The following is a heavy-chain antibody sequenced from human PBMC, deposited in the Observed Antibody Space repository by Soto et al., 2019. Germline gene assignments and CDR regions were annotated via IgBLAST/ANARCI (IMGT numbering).Heavy chain of an antibody. CDR1: GFTFSGSA. J-gene: IGHJ4*02. CDR2: IRSKANSYAT. V-gene: IGHV3-73*02. Sequence: EVQLVESGGGLVQPGGSLKLSCAASGFTFSGSAMHWVRQASGKGLEWVGRIRSKANSYATAYAASVKGRFTISRDDSKNTAYLQMNSLKTVDTAVYYCTSIREGYSSGWYVFYWGQGTLVTVSS. CDR3: TSIREGYSSGWYVFY. D-gene: IGHD6-19*01.